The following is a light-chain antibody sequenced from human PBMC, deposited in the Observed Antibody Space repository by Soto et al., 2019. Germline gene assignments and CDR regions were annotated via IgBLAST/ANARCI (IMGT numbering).Light chain of an antibody. Sequence: IQMTQSPSTLSASVGDRVTITCRASHNIERWMAWYQQKPGKAPRLLIFDASTLHSGVPSRFSGSGSGTDFTLTISRLQPDDFATYYCQQFAISTTFGQGTKVEVK. V-gene: IGKV1-5*01. CDR2: DAS. CDR3: QQFAISTT. J-gene: IGKJ1*01. CDR1: HNIERW.